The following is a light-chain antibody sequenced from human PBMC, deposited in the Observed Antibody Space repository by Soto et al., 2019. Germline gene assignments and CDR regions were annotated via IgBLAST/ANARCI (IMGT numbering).Light chain of an antibody. Sequence: DIQMTQSPSFVSVSVGDRVTITCRASQGISRWLAWYQQRPGKAPELLIYGASSLQSGVPSRFSGSGSGTDFTLTIRGLQPEDFATYYCQQANSFPLTFGQGTRLEIK. CDR3: QQANSFPLT. CDR1: QGISRW. J-gene: IGKJ5*01. V-gene: IGKV1-12*01. CDR2: GAS.